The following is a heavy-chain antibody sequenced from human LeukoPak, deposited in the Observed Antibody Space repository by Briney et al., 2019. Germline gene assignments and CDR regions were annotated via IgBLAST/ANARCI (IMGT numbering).Heavy chain of an antibody. CDR1: GGPISSYY. CDR3: ARGGTDSSGYYYGGYFDY. V-gene: IGHV4-4*07. Sequence: PSETLSLTCTVSGGPISSYYWSWIRQPAGKGLEWIGRIYTSGSTNYNPSLKSRVTISVDKSKNQFSLKLSSVTAADTAVYYCARGGTDSSGYYYGGYFDYWGQGTLVTVSS. D-gene: IGHD3-22*01. J-gene: IGHJ4*02. CDR2: IYTSGST.